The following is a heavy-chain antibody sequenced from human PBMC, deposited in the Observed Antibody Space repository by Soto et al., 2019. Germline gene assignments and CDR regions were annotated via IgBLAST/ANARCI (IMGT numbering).Heavy chain of an antibody. CDR3: ARQVPPGYYDY. CDR2: IHSGGRT. D-gene: IGHD2-21*01. J-gene: IGHJ4*02. CDR1: GGSISTSDYY. Sequence: QLQLQQSGPGLVKPAETLSLICSVSGGSISTSDYYWVWIRQPPGEGLQWLGTIHSGGRTYYHPSVRSRVTVARDTSKNEFSLKLTSVTAPDTAVYYCARQVPPGYYDYWGQGTLVTVS. V-gene: IGHV4-39*01.